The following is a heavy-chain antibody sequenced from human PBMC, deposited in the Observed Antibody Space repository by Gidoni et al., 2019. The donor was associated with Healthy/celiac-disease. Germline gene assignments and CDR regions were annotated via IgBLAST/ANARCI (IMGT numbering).Heavy chain of an antibody. CDR1: GFTFDDYT. CDR3: AKDIGYGGGLTTAYYYYGMDV. V-gene: IGHV3-43*01. D-gene: IGHD4-4*01. Sequence: EVQLLESGGVVVQPGGSLRLSCAASGFTFDDYTLHWVRQAPGKGLEWVSLISWDGGSTYYADSVKGRFTISRDNSKNSLYLQMNSLRTEDTALYYCAKDIGYGGGLTTAYYYYGMDVWGQGTTVTVSS. J-gene: IGHJ6*02. CDR2: ISWDGGST.